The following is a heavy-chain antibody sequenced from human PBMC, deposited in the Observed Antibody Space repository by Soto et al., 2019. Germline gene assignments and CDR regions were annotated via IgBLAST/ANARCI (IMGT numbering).Heavy chain of an antibody. D-gene: IGHD3-10*01. CDR1: GFTFSSYG. J-gene: IGHJ4*02. CDR3: ARSADLITMVRGVLDY. Sequence: GESLKISCAASGFTFSSYGMHWVRQAPGKGLEWVAVIWYDGSNKYYADSVKGRFTISRDNSKNTLYLQMNSLRAEDTAVYYCARSADLITMVRGVLDYWGQGTLVTVSS. CDR2: IWYDGSNK. V-gene: IGHV3-33*01.